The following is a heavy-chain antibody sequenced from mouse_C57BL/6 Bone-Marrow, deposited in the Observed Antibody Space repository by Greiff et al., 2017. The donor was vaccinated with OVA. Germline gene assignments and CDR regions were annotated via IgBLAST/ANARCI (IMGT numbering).Heavy chain of an antibody. CDR2: IYPGDGDT. CDR3: ARERSYWYVDV. V-gene: IGHV1-82*01. J-gene: IGHJ1*03. Sequence: VQLQQSGPELVKPGASVKISCKASGYAFSSSWMNWVKQRPGKGLEWIGRIYPGDGDTNYNGKFKGKATLTADKSSSTAYMQLSSLTSEDSAVYVCARERSYWYVDVWGTGTTVNGSS. CDR1: GYAFSSSW.